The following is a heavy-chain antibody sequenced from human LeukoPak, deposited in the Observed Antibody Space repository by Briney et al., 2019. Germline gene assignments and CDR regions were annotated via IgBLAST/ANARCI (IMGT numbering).Heavy chain of an antibody. CDR2: IYYSGSST. V-gene: IGHV4-59*01. CDR1: GGSMSGLF. Sequence: SEALSLTCTVSGGSMSGLFWTWIRQPPGRELEWIGSIYYSGSSTKYNPSLKSRVTISVDTPKSQFSLNLNSAAAADTAVYYCARTSRHFYGSGTNLTPWPAGMDVWGQGTTVTVSS. CDR3: ARTSRHFYGSGTNLTPWPAGMDV. J-gene: IGHJ6*02. D-gene: IGHD3-10*01.